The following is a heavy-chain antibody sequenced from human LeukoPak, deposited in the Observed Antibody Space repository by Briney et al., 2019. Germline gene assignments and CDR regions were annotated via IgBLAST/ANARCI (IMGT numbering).Heavy chain of an antibody. J-gene: IGHJ5*02. CDR1: GYTFTGYY. Sequence: ASVKVSCKASGYTFTGYYMHWVRQAPGQGLEWMGWINPNSGGTNYAQKFQGRVTMNRDTSISTAYIELSRLRSDDTAVYYCARALIAAAGFEPWGQGTLVTVSS. D-gene: IGHD6-13*01. V-gene: IGHV1-2*02. CDR2: INPNSGGT. CDR3: ARALIAAAGFEP.